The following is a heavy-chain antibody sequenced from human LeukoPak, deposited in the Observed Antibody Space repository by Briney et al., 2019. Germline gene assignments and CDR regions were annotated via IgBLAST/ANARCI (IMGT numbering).Heavy chain of an antibody. CDR3: TRNPDGRNLFDP. J-gene: IGHJ5*02. D-gene: IGHD1-14*01. V-gene: IGHV3-74*01. CDR2: ISSDESST. CDR1: GFTFSHHW. Sequence: PGGSLSLSCAASGFTFSHHWMHWVRQPPGKGLVWVSHISSDESSTTYADSVKGRFTISRDNRKNTLYLQMNSLRVEDTAMYYCTRNPDGRNLFDPWGQGTLVTVSS.